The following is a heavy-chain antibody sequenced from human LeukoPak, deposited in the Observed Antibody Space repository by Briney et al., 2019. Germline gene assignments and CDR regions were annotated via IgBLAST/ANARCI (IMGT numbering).Heavy chain of an antibody. CDR3: ARDGVVGATDYFDY. J-gene: IGHJ4*02. D-gene: IGHD1-26*01. CDR1: GGSISDDY. V-gene: IGHV4-59*01. CDR2: IHYSGTT. Sequence: SETLSLTCTVSGGSISDDYWSWLRQPPGKGLEWIAYIHYSGTTNYNPSLKSRVSISIDTSKKQFSLEVSSMTAADAAFYYCARDGVVGATDYFDYWGQGTLVTVSS.